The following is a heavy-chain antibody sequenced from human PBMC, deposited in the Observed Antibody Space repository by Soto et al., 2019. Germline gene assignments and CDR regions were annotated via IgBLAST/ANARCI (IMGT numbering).Heavy chain of an antibody. Sequence: GESLKISCKGSGYSFAGYWITWVRQKPGKGLEWMGRTDPSDSQTYYSPSFRGHVTISATKSITTVFLQWSSLRASDTAMYYCARQISDSDNGPNFQYSFDSWGQGTPVTVSS. CDR1: GYSFAGYW. D-gene: IGHD3-22*01. CDR2: TDPSDSQT. J-gene: IGHJ4*02. CDR3: ARQISDSDNGPNFQYSFDS. V-gene: IGHV5-10-1*01.